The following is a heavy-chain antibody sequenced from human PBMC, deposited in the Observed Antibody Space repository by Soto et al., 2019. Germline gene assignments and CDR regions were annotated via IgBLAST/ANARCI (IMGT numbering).Heavy chain of an antibody. D-gene: IGHD5-18*01. CDR2: INPNSGDT. Sequence: ASVKVSCKASGYTFTSYYMHWVREAPGQGLEWLGLINPNSGDTHYGQHFQGRVTLIADTSINTTYMQLSRLAPGDTAMYYCARDLRGYSNWFHPWGQGTLVT. CDR1: GYTFTSYY. J-gene: IGHJ5*02. CDR3: ARDLRGYSNWFHP. V-gene: IGHV1-2*02.